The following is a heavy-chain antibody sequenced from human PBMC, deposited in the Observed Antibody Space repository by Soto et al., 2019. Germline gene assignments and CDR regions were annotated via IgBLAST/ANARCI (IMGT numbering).Heavy chain of an antibody. CDR2: IWYDGSNK. J-gene: IGHJ4*02. CDR3: ARGATGTIYFDY. CDR1: GFTFSSYG. Sequence: GGSLRLSCAAPGFTFSSYGMHWVRQAPGKGLEWVAVIWYDGSNKYYADSVKGRFTISRDNSKNTLYLQMNSLRAEDTAVYYCARGATGTIYFDYWGQGTLVTVSS. V-gene: IGHV3-33*01. D-gene: IGHD1-7*01.